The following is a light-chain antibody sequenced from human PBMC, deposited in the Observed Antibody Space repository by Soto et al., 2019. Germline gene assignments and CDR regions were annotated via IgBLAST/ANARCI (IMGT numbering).Light chain of an antibody. V-gene: IGKV1-39*01. Sequence: DIQMTQSPSSLSASVEDRVIITCRASQSISNHLNWYQQKPGKAPKLLIFAASSLQSGVPSRFSGSGSGTDFTLIISSLQPEDFATYYCQQSYNTRTFGQGTKVDIK. CDR1: QSISNH. CDR3: QQSYNTRT. CDR2: AAS. J-gene: IGKJ1*01.